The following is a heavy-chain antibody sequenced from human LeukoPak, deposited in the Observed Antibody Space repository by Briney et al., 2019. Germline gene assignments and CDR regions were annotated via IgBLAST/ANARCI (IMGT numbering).Heavy chain of an antibody. CDR1: GYTFSSYG. CDR2: INPSGGST. Sequence: ASLKVSCKASGYTFSSYGISWVRQPPVQGLEWMRIINPSGGSTSYAQKFQGRVTLTRDTSTSTVYMELSSLRSEDTAVYYCATCCRGGSSWGQGTLVTVSS. D-gene: IGHD3-10*01. J-gene: IGHJ5*02. V-gene: IGHV1-46*01. CDR3: ATCCRGGSS.